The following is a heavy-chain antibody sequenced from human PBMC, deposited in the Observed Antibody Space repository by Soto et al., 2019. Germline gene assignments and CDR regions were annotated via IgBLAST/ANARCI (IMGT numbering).Heavy chain of an antibody. CDR2: ISYDGSNK. D-gene: IGHD4-17*01. CDR1: GFTFSSYG. Sequence: QVQLVESGGGVVQPGRSLRLSCAASGFTFSSYGMHWVRQAPGKGLEWVAVISYDGSNKYYADSVKGRFTISRDNSKNPLYLQMNSLGAEDPAVYYCAKDPTTVTTFYDYWGQGTLVTVSS. J-gene: IGHJ4*02. CDR3: AKDPTTVTTFYDY. V-gene: IGHV3-30*18.